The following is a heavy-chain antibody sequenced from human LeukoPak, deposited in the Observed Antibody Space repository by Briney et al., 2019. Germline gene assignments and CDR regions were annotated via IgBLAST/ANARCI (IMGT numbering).Heavy chain of an antibody. J-gene: IGHJ4*02. V-gene: IGHV3-21*04. Sequence: GSLRLSCAASGFTFSSYSMNWVRQAPGKGLEWVSSISSSSSYIYYADSVKGRFTISRDNSRNTLYLQMNSPRAEDTAVYYCAILPGYSSGWYEVNYWGQGTLVTVSS. CDR2: ISSSSSYI. D-gene: IGHD6-13*01. CDR3: AILPGYSSGWYEVNY. CDR1: GFTFSSYS.